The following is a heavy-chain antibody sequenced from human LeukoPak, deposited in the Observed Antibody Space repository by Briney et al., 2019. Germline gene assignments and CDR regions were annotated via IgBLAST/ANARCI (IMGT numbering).Heavy chain of an antibody. CDR1: GDSITNSCYY. CDR3: ARDRYSSSWYFHYFDY. J-gene: IGHJ4*02. Sequence: SETLSLTCTVSGDSITNSCYYWGWIRQPPGKGLEWIGSIYHSGGTYHSPSLRGRLTISLDKSKNQYSLKLSSATAADTAVYYCARDRYSSSWYFHYFDYWGQGTLVTVSS. D-gene: IGHD6-13*01. V-gene: IGHV4-39*02. CDR2: IYHSGGT.